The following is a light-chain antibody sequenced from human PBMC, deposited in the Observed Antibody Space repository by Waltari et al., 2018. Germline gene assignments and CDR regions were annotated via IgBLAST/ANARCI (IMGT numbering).Light chain of an antibody. CDR3: QESDTFVALT. CDR2: AAS. J-gene: IGKJ4*01. V-gene: IGKV1-39*01. CDR1: QNINIF. Sequence: EIQMTQSPSSLSASVGKRVTITSRASQNINIFLSWYQQRPGKAPNLLIYAASSLHSGVPSRFSGSGSETEFTLTIASVQPEDFASYYCQESDTFVALTFGGGTKVES.